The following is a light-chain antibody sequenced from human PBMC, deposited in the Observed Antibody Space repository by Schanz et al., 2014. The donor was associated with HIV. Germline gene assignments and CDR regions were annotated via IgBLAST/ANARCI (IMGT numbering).Light chain of an antibody. CDR1: SGDVRRYDY. Sequence: QSVLTQPASVSGSLGQSITISCTGTSGDVRRYDYVSRYQQHPGQAPKLLIYDVTYRPSGISNRFSGSKSGNTASLTISGLQAEDEADYYCSSYTSSSSVVFGGGTKLTVL. J-gene: IGLJ2*01. CDR3: SSYTSSSSVV. CDR2: DVT. V-gene: IGLV2-14*03.